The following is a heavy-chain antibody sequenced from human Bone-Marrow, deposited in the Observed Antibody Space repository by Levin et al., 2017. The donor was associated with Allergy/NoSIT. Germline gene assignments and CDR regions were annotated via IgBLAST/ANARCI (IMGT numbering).Heavy chain of an antibody. CDR1: GFTFSTHD. CDR3: VRALGDGGRYNWFDP. CDR2: IGIAGET. Sequence: PGGSLRLSCAASGFTFSTHDMHWVRQVIGKGLEWVSGIGIAGETYYAGSVKGRFTISREDAKNSFYLQMNSLRAGDTALYYCVRALGDGGRYNWFDPWGQGTLVTVSS. D-gene: IGHD3-16*01. V-gene: IGHV3-13*04. J-gene: IGHJ5*02.